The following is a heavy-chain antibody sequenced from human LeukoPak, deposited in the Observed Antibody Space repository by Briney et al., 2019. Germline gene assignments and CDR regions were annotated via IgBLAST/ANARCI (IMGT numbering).Heavy chain of an antibody. Sequence: GGSLRLSCGVSGFTFSSYEINWVHQAPGKGLEWISAISGSGGSTYYADSVKGRFTISRDNSKNTLYLQMNSLRAEDTAVYYCARGKWLPPIDFDYWGQGTLVTVSS. D-gene: IGHD5-12*01. J-gene: IGHJ4*02. CDR1: GFTFSSYE. CDR3: ARGKWLPPIDFDY. V-gene: IGHV3-23*01. CDR2: ISGSGGST.